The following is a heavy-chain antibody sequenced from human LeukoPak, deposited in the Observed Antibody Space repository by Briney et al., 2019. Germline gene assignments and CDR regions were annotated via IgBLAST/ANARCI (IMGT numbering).Heavy chain of an antibody. D-gene: IGHD3-22*01. CDR3: ARVDGSGNSIFDY. V-gene: IGHV3-74*01. J-gene: IGHJ4*02. CDR2: INPDGRST. CDR1: GFTFNSYW. Sequence: GGSLRLSCAASGFTFNSYWMHWVRQAPGKGLVWVSRINPDGRSTNYADSVKGRFTISRDNAKNTLYLQMNSLRAEDTAIYYCARVDGSGNSIFDYWGQGTLVPVSS.